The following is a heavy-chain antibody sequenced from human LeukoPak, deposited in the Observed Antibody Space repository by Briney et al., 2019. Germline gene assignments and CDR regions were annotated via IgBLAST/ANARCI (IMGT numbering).Heavy chain of an antibody. CDR3: ARVRIVGAIQLHIKTTRGAFDI. D-gene: IGHD1-26*01. Sequence: ETLSLTCTVSGGSINSSDYYWGWIRQPPGQGLEWIGSIYYSGSAYYNPSLKSRVTISVATSKNHFSLKLRSVPAADTAVYYCARVRIVGAIQLHIKTTRGAFDIWGQGTMVTVSS. J-gene: IGHJ3*02. V-gene: IGHV4-39*07. CDR1: GGSINSSDYY. CDR2: IYYSGSA.